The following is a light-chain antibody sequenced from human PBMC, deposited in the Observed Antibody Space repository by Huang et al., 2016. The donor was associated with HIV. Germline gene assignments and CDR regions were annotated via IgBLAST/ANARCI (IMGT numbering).Light chain of an antibody. CDR3: QQSYSNTCT. CDR1: QSISSY. Sequence: DIQMTQSPSSLSASVGDRVIITCRASQSISSYLNWYQQQPEKAPNLLIYAASSLQSGVPSRFSGSGSGTDFTLTIRSLQPEDFATYYCQQSYSNTCTFGAGTKVDVK. CDR2: AAS. J-gene: IGKJ3*01. V-gene: IGKV1-39*01.